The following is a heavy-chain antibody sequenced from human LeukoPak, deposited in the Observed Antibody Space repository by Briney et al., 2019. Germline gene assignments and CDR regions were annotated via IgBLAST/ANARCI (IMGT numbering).Heavy chain of an antibody. J-gene: IGHJ4*02. D-gene: IGHD2-8*01. V-gene: IGHV4-4*07. CDR3: ARSPYYTNGVCYLKYYFDY. CDR2: IYTSGNT. Sequence: SETLSLTCTVSGGSISSYYWSWIRQPAGKGLEWIGRIYTSGNTDYNPSLKSRVTMSVDTSKNQFSLKLDSVTAADTAVYYCARSPYYTNGVCYLKYYFDYWGQGTLVTVSS. CDR1: GGSISSYY.